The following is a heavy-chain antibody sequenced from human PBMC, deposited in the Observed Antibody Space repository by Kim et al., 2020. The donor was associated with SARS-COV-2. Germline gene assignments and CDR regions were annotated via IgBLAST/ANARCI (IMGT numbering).Heavy chain of an antibody. J-gene: IGHJ4*02. Sequence: ADSVKGPFTISRDIAKNTLDLHMSSLRVEDTAIYYCARGQTAFTTGWYVDFWGQGTRVTVSS. CDR3: ARGQTAFTTGWYVDF. V-gene: IGHV3-53*01. D-gene: IGHD6-19*01.